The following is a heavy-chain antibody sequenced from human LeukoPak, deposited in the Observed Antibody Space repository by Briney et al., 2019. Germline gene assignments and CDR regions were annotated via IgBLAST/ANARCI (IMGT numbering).Heavy chain of an antibody. Sequence: ASVKVSCKVSGYTLTELSMHWVRQAPGKGLEWMGGFDPEDGETIYAQKFQGRVTMTEDTSTDTAYMELSSLRSEDTAVYYCATPGGGDFWSGQYGMDVWGQGTTVTVSS. V-gene: IGHV1-24*01. CDR2: FDPEDGET. CDR1: GYTLTELS. D-gene: IGHD3-3*01. CDR3: ATPGGGDFWSGQYGMDV. J-gene: IGHJ6*02.